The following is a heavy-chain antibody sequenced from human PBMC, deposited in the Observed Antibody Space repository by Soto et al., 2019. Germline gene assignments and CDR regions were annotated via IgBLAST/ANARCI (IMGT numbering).Heavy chain of an antibody. D-gene: IGHD6-13*01. J-gene: IGHJ3*01. CDR1: GDTFNSYG. CDR2: IVPMFGTT. V-gene: IGHV1-69*01. CDR3: ARDLADVHLWDAFDV. Sequence: QVQLVQSGPELKKPGSSVKVSCKAPGDTFNSYGISWVRQAPGQGLEWMGGIVPMFGTTNLALKFEDRGTITADDLTTTVYMEIRGLTSEYTAVYYCARDLADVHLWDAFDVWGHGTRVTVSS.